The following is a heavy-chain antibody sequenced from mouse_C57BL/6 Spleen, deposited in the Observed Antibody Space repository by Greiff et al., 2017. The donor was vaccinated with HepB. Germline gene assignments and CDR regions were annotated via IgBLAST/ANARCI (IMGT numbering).Heavy chain of an antibody. V-gene: IGHV1-19*01. CDR1: GYTFTDYY. J-gene: IGHJ2*01. D-gene: IGHD5-5*01. CDR2: INPYNGGT. Sequence: EVQLQQSGPVLVKPGASVEMSCKASGYTFTDYYMNWVKQSHGKSLEWIGVINPYNGGTSYNQKFKGKATLTVDKSSSTAYMELNSLTSEDSAVYYCAREGRLPHYFDYWGQGTTLTVSS. CDR3: AREGRLPHYFDY.